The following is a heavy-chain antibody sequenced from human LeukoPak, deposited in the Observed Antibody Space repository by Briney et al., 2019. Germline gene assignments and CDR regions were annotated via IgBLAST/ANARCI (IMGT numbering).Heavy chain of an antibody. D-gene: IGHD4-17*01. J-gene: IGHJ4*02. Sequence: SETLSLTCAGSRYSICCGYYWGWIRQPPWKGLEWIASIYHSGSTYYKPSIKSRVTISVDTSKSKFSLKLSSVTAAYTAVYYCARHNGYGDYGDYWGQGTLVTVSS. CDR2: IYHSGST. CDR3: ARHNGYGDYGDY. CDR1: RYSICCGYY. V-gene: IGHV4-38-2*01.